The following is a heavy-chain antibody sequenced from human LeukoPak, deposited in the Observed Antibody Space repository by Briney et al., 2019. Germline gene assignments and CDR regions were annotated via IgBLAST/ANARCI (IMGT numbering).Heavy chain of an antibody. V-gene: IGHV4-34*01. J-gene: IGHJ4*02. CDR2: INHSGST. Sequence: PSGTLSLTCAVYGGSFSAYYWSWIRQPPGKGLEWIGEINHSGSTNYNPSLKSRVTISVDTSKNQFSLNLSSVTAADTAVYYCARGATYSGSYYNYWGQGTLVTVSS. D-gene: IGHD1-26*01. CDR1: GGSFSAYY. CDR3: ARGATYSGSYYNY.